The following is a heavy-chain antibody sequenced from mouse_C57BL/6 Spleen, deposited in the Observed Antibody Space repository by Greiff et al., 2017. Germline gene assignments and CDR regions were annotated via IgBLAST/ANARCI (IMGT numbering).Heavy chain of an antibody. CDR2: IDPSDSYT. D-gene: IGHD1-1*01. Sequence: QVQLQQSGAELVMPGASVKLSCKASGYTFTSYWMHWVKQRPGQGLEWIGEIDPSDSYTTSNQKFKGKATLTVDKSSSTAYMQLSSLTSEDSAVYYCARRRNYYGSRERYYIDYWGQGTTLTVSS. V-gene: IGHV1-69*01. CDR1: GYTFTSYW. J-gene: IGHJ2*01. CDR3: ARRRNYYGSRERYYIDY.